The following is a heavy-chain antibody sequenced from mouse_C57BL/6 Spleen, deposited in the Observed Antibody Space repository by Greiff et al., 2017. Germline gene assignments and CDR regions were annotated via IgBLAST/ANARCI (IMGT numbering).Heavy chain of an antibody. J-gene: IGHJ3*01. CDR1: GYTFTSYW. CDR2: IDPSDSYT. D-gene: IGHD2-3*01. V-gene: IGHV1-69*01. Sequence: VQLQQPGAELVMPGASVKLSCKASGYTFTSYWMHWVKQRPGQGLEWIGEIDPSDSYTNYNQKFKGKSTLTVDKSSSTAYMQLSSLTSEDSAVYYCARGGYDGYRFAYWGQGTLITVSA. CDR3: ARGGYDGYRFAY.